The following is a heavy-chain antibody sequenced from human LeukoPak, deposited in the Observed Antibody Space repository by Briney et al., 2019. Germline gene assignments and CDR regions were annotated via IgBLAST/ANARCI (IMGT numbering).Heavy chain of an antibody. J-gene: IGHJ4*02. D-gene: IGHD6-13*01. CDR1: GFTFSSYA. V-gene: IGHV3-30*04. CDR3: ARGSYSSSWKTFDY. Sequence: GGSLRLSCAASGFTFSSYAMHWVRQAPGKGLEWVALISYDGSINDYADSVKGRFTISGDNSKNTLYLQMNSLRADDTAMYYCARGSYSSSWKTFDYWGQGTLVTVSS. CDR2: ISYDGSIN.